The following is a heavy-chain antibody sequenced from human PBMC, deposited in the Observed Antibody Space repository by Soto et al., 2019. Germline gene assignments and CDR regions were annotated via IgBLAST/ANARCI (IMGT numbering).Heavy chain of an antibody. CDR1: GYTFTSYD. J-gene: IGHJ4*02. V-gene: IGHV1-8*01. CDR3: ARGPAMHCSGGSCYWRPIDY. CDR2: MNPNSGNT. Sequence: ASVKVSCKASGYTFTSYDINWVRQATGQGLEWMGWMNPNSGNTGYAQKFQGRVTMTRNTSISTAYMELSSLRSEDTAVYYCARGPAMHCSGGSCYWRPIDYWGQGTLVTVSS. D-gene: IGHD2-15*01.